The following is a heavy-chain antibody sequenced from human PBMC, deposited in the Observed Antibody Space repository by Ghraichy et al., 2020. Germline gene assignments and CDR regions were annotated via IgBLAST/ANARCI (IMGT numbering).Heavy chain of an antibody. CDR3: AKDPYCSSTSCQGDY. V-gene: IGHV3-23*01. J-gene: IGHJ4*02. Sequence: GGVLRLSCAASGFTFSSYAMSWVRQAPGKGLEWVSAISGSGGSTYYADSVKGRFTISRDNSKNTLYLQMNSLRAEDTAVYYCAKDPYCSSTSCQGDYWGQGTLVTVSS. CDR1: GFTFSSYA. CDR2: ISGSGGST. D-gene: IGHD2-2*01.